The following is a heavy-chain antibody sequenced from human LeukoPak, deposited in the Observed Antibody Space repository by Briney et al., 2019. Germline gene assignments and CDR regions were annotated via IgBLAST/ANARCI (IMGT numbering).Heavy chain of an antibody. CDR2: IKYDGSNT. Sequence: GGSLRLSCAASGFTFSGYGMHWVCQAPGKGLEWVTSIKYDGSNTYYADSVKGRFTISRDNSKNTLFLHMNSLRPEDTAVYYCANDLILTPYGDRFLDFWGQGTLVTVSS. J-gene: IGHJ4*02. CDR1: GFTFSGYG. CDR3: ANDLILTPYGDRFLDF. V-gene: IGHV3-30*02. D-gene: IGHD4-17*01.